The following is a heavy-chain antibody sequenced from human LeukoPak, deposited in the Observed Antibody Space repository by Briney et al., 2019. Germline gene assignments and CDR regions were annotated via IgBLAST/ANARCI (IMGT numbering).Heavy chain of an antibody. Sequence: ASVKVSCKASGYTFTSYGISWVRQAPGQGLEWMGWISAYNGNTNYAHKLQGRVTITRNTSISTAYMELSSLRSEDTAVYYCARGKQLAAKAKTYNWFDPWGQGTLVTVSS. V-gene: IGHV1-18*01. CDR1: GYTFTSYG. CDR2: ISAYNGNT. CDR3: ARGKQLAAKAKTYNWFDP. D-gene: IGHD6-6*01. J-gene: IGHJ5*02.